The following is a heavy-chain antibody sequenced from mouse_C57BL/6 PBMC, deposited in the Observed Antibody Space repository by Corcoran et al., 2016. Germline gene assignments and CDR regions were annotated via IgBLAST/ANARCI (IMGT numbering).Heavy chain of an antibody. D-gene: IGHD2-5*01. CDR1: WYTFSIYG. J-gene: IGHJ1*03. CDR2: INTYSGVP. Sequence: QIQLVQSGPERKKAVETVRISCKASWYTFSIYGMCWVKQAQGKGLEWIGWINTYSGVPTYADDFKGRFAFSLETSASTAYLQINNLKNEDTATYFCARRSNSHWYYDVWGTGPTVTVSS. CDR3: ARRSNSHWYYDV. V-gene: IGHV9-3*01.